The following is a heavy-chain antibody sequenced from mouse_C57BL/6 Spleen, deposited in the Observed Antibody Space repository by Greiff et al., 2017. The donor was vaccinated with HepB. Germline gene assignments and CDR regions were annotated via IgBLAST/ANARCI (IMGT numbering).Heavy chain of an antibody. D-gene: IGHD1-1*01. CDR2: ISSGGSYT. J-gene: IGHJ2*01. V-gene: IGHV5-6*01. CDR3: ARSYGSSSFDY. Sequence: EVHLVESGGDLVKPGGSLKLSCAASGFTFSSYGMSWVRQTPDKRLEWVATISSGGSYTYYPDSVKGRFTISRDNAKNTLYLQMSSLKSEDTAMYYCARSYGSSSFDYWGQGTTLTVSS. CDR1: GFTFSSYG.